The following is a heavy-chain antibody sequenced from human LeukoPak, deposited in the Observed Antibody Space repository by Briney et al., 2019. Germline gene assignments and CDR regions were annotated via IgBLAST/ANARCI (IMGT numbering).Heavy chain of an antibody. D-gene: IGHD6-6*01. CDR2: ISWNSGSI. CDR1: GFTFDDYA. Sequence: GGSLRLSCAASGFTFDDYAMHWVRQAPGKGLEWVSGISWNSGSIGYADSVKGRFTISGDNAKNSLYLQMNSLRAEDTALYYCAKDLEYSSSSDGMDVWGQGTTVTVSS. V-gene: IGHV3-9*01. J-gene: IGHJ6*02. CDR3: AKDLEYSSSSDGMDV.